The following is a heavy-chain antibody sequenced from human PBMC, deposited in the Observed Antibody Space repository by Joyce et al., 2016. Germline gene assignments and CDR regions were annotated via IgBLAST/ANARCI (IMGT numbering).Heavy chain of an antibody. CDR3: ASGPVYDGSSLGFNN. J-gene: IGHJ1*01. Sequence: HVQLQESGPALVKPSETLSLTRSVCNGSVSGANYYWNWIRQSPEKGLEWIGYIFYSGTTKYNPPLNSRVTISIDTSNNRVFLGLKSVTAADTSVYYCASGPVYDGSSLGFNNWGKGALVIVSS. V-gene: IGHV4-61*01. D-gene: IGHD2-8*01. CDR1: NGSVSGANYY. CDR2: IFYSGTT.